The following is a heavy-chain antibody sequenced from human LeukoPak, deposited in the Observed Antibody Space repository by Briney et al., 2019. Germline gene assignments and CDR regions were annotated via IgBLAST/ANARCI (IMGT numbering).Heavy chain of an antibody. V-gene: IGHV3-30-3*01. Sequence: GGSLRLSCAASGFTFSSYAMHWVRQAPGKGLEWVAVISYDGSNKYYADSVKGRFTISRDNFKNTLYLQMNSLRAEDTAVYYCARGRGIAARPAFDYWGQGTLVTVSS. D-gene: IGHD6-6*01. CDR3: ARGRGIAARPAFDY. CDR2: ISYDGSNK. CDR1: GFTFSSYA. J-gene: IGHJ4*02.